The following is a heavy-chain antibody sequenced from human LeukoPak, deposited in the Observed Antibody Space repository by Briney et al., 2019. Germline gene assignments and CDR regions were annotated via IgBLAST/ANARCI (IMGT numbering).Heavy chain of an antibody. Sequence: EASVKVSCKASRCTFTGYYMHWVRQPPGQGLEWMRWINPNSGDTNYAQKFQGRVTMTRDTSITTVYMELSRLRSDDTAVYFCASGWSVTGWYNNWFDPWGQGTLVTVSS. V-gene: IGHV1-2*02. J-gene: IGHJ5*02. CDR3: ASGWSVTGWYNNWFDP. D-gene: IGHD6-19*01. CDR1: RCTFTGYY. CDR2: INPNSGDT.